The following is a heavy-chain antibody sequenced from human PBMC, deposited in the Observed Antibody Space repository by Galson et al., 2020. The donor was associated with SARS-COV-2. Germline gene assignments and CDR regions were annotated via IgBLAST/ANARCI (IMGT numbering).Heavy chain of an antibody. D-gene: IGHD3-3*01. CDR1: GGSISSSSYY. V-gene: IGHV4-39*01. J-gene: IGHJ4*02. CDR3: ARLSWSITIFVVASRRFDY. Sequence: SETLSLTCTVSGGSISSSSYYWGWIRQPPGKGLEWIGSIYYSGSTYFNPSLKSRVTISVDTSKNQFSLKLSSVTAADTAVYYCARLSWSITIFVVASRRFDYWGQGTLVTVSS. CDR2: IYYSGST.